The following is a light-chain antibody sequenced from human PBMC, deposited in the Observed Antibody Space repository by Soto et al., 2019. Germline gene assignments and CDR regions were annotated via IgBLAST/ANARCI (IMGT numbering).Light chain of an antibody. CDR1: QSVSSK. V-gene: IGKV3-15*01. Sequence: EIVMTQSPATLSVSPGERATLSCRASQSVSSKLAWYQQKPGQAPRFLMYDASTRATDIPARFSGSGSGTEFTRTISSLQSEDFAVYYCQQYDNWPWTFGQGTKVEFK. CDR2: DAS. CDR3: QQYDNWPWT. J-gene: IGKJ1*01.